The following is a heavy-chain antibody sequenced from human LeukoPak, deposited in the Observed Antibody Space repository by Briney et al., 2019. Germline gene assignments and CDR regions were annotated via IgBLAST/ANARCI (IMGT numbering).Heavy chain of an antibody. CDR2: MNPNSGNT. CDR3: ARMKARGGVLRYFDWLSPFDY. Sequence: GASVKVSCKASGYTFTSYDINWVRQAPGQGLEWMGWMNPNSGNTGYAQKFQGRVTMTRNTSISTAYMELSSLRSEDTAVYYCARMKARGGVLRYFDWLSPFDYWGQGTLVTVSS. D-gene: IGHD3-9*01. CDR1: GYTFTSYD. V-gene: IGHV1-8*01. J-gene: IGHJ4*02.